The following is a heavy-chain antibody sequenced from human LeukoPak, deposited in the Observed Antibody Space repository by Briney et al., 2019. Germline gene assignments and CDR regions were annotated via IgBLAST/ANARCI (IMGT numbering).Heavy chain of an antibody. D-gene: IGHD2-2*01. Sequence: GGSLRLSCAASGFTFSNAWMSWVRQAPGKGLECVSYISSSDITIYYADSVKGRFTISRDNAKNSLYLQMNSLRAEDTAVYYCARTAHPVRNYFDYWGQGTLVTVSS. CDR1: GFTFSNAW. J-gene: IGHJ4*02. CDR2: ISSSDITI. V-gene: IGHV3-11*01. CDR3: ARTAHPVRNYFDY.